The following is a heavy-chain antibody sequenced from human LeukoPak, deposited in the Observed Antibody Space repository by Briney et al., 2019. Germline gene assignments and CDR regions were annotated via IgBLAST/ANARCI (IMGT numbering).Heavy chain of an antibody. CDR3: ASSPLLWFGEEYYFDY. D-gene: IGHD3-10*01. V-gene: IGHV3-7*01. CDR1: GFTFSSYW. J-gene: IGHJ4*02. Sequence: QSGGSLRLSCAASGFTFSSYWMSWVRQAPGKGLEWVANIKQDGSEKYYVDSVKGRFTISRDNAKNSLYLQMNSLRAEDTAVYYCASSPLLWFGEEYYFDYWGQGTLVTVSS. CDR2: IKQDGSEK.